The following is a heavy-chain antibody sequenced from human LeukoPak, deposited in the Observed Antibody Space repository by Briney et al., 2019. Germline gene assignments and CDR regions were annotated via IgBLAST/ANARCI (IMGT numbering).Heavy chain of an antibody. V-gene: IGHV4-34*01. D-gene: IGHD6-19*01. CDR1: GGSISSYY. CDR3: ARRLRHGSGWYDY. J-gene: IGHJ4*02. CDR2: INHSGST. Sequence: PSETLSLTCTVSGGSISSYYWSWIRQPPGKGLEWIGEINHSGSTNYNPFLKSRVTISVDTSKNQFSLKLSSVTAADTAVYYCARRLRHGSGWYDYWGQGTLVTVSS.